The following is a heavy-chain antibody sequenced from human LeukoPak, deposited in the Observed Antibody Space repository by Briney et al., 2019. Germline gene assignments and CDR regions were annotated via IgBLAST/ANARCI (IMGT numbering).Heavy chain of an antibody. CDR1: GFTFSSYW. J-gene: IGHJ4*02. Sequence: GGSLRLSCVASGFTFSSYWMTWVRQAPGKGLEWVANINQGGGQKYYVDSLKGRFTISRDNAKNSLYLQMNSLRAEDTAVYYCAFNNNFKYWGQGTLVIVSS. V-gene: IGHV3-7*05. CDR2: INQGGGQK. CDR3: AFNNNFKY. D-gene: IGHD1/OR15-1a*01.